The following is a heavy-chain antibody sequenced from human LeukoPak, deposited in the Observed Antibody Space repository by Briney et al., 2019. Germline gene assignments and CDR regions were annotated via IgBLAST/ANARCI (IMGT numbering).Heavy chain of an antibody. V-gene: IGHV4-61*02. J-gene: IGHJ5*02. D-gene: IGHD3-10*01. CDR2: IYTSGST. CDR1: GDSISSGDYY. CDR3: ATSRFSGGLGRFDP. Sequence: PSETLSLTRTVSGDSISSGDYYWNWIRQPAGNGLEWIGRIYTSGSTIYNPSLKSRVTISVDTSKNQVSLKLSSVTAADTAVYYCATSRFSGGLGRFDPWGQGTLVTVSS.